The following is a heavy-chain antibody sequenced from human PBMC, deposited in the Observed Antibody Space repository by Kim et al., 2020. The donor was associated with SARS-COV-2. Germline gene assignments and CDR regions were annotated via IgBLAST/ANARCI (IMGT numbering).Heavy chain of an antibody. CDR1: GFTFSSYG. Sequence: GGSLRLSCAASGFTFSSYGMHWVRQAPGKGLEWVAVIWYDGSNKYYADSVKGRFTISRDNSKNTLYLQMNSLRAEDTAVYYCARVGGGVLWFGELSLNYYYYGMDVWGQGTTVTVSS. J-gene: IGHJ6*02. D-gene: IGHD3-10*01. V-gene: IGHV3-33*01. CDR3: ARVGGGVLWFGELSLNYYYYGMDV. CDR2: IWYDGSNK.